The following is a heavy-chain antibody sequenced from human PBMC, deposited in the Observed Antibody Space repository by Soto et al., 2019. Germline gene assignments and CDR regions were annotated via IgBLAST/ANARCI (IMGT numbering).Heavy chain of an antibody. V-gene: IGHV6-1*01. CDR2: TYYRSKWYN. CDR1: GDSVSSNSAA. J-gene: IGHJ3*02. CDR3: ASRSRGGGSGSYGAFDI. D-gene: IGHD3-10*01. Sequence: SQTLSLTCAISGDSVSSNSAAWNWIRQSPSKGLEWLGRTYYRSKWYNDYAVPVKSRITINPDTSKNQFSLQLNSVTPEDTAVYYCASRSRGGGSGSYGAFDIWGQGTMVTV.